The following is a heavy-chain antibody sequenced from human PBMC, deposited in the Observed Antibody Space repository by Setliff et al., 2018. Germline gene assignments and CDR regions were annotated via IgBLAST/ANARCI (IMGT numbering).Heavy chain of an antibody. Sequence: PGGSLRLSCAASGFTFSSYGMHWVRQAPGKGLEWVAVISYDGSNKYYADSVKGRFTISRDNSKNTLYVQMNSLRAEDTAVYYCARASGWYYYDFWGQGTLVTVSS. CDR1: GFTFSSYG. J-gene: IGHJ4*02. V-gene: IGHV3-30*19. CDR3: ARASGWYYYDF. CDR2: ISYDGSNK. D-gene: IGHD6-19*01.